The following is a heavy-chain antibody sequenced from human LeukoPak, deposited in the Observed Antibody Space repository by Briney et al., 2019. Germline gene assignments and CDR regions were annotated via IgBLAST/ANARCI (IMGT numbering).Heavy chain of an antibody. CDR3: ARGGFLVYAIRHDWFDP. V-gene: IGHV4-39*07. CDR2: IYYSGST. J-gene: IGHJ5*02. Sequence: TSETLSLTCTVSGGSISSSSYYWGWIRQPPGKGLEWIGSIYYSGSTYYNPSLKSRVTISVDTSKNQFSLKLSSVTAADTAVYYCARGGFLVYAIRHDWFDPWGQGTLVTVSS. D-gene: IGHD2-8*01. CDR1: GGSISSSSYY.